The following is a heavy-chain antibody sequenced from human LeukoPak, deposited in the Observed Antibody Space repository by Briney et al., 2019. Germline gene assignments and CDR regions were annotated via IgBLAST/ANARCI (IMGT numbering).Heavy chain of an antibody. CDR2: TNHSGST. CDR1: GGSFSGYY. CDR3: ARGPEYYFDY. V-gene: IGHV4-34*01. Sequence: PSETLSLTCAVYGGSFSGYYWSWIRQPPGKGLEWIGETNHSGSTNYNPSLKSRVTISVDTSKNQFSLKLSSVTAADTAVYYCARGPEYYFDYWGQGTLVTVSS. J-gene: IGHJ4*02.